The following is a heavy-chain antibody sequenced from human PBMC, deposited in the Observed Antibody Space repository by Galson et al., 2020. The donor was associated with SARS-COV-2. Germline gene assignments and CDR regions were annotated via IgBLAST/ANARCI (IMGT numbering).Heavy chain of an antibody. CDR1: GFTVTSNN. Sequence: GESLKISRAASGFTVTSNNMTWVRQAPGKGLEWVSLIYSGGSTNYADSVKCRFSISRDHSNNTLYLQMDSLRAEDPSVYYCARVVYRYSSGSPETCFDFWGQGTLWTVSA. CDR3: ARVVYRYSSGSPETCFDF. V-gene: IGHV3-66*01. J-gene: IGHJ4*01. CDR2: IYSGGST. D-gene: IGHD3-22*01.